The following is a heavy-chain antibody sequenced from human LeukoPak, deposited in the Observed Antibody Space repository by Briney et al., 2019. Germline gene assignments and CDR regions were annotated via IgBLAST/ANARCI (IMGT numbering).Heavy chain of an antibody. V-gene: IGHV1-2*02. CDR2: INPNSGDT. CDR1: VYTFTDYR. CDR3: ARITGFY. Sequence: ASVTVSSKPSVYTFTDYRIYWVRQAPGQGLEWMGYINPNSGDTKYGQRFQGRVTISRDTSIRTAYMELSSLRSDDTAVYYCARITGFYWGQGTLVTVSS. J-gene: IGHJ4*02. D-gene: IGHD1-14*01.